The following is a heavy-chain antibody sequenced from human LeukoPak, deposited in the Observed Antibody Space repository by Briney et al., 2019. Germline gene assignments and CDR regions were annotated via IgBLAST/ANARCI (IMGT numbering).Heavy chain of an antibody. CDR2: IYYSGST. V-gene: IGHV4-59*01. CDR1: GGSISSYY. J-gene: IGHJ6*02. CDR3: ARDRRSITMVRGVSRLYYGMDV. D-gene: IGHD3-10*01. Sequence: PSETLSLTCTVSGGSISSYYWSWIRQPPGKGLEWIGYIYYSGSTNYNPSLKSRVTISVDTSKNQFSLKLSSVTAADTAVYYCARDRRSITMVRGVSRLYYGMDVWGQGTTVTVSS.